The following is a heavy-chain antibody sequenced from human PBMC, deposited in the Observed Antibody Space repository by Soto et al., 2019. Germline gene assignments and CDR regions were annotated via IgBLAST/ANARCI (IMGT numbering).Heavy chain of an antibody. CDR3: AKDSGYSGYDGYGMDV. CDR2: ISGSGGST. CDR1: GFTFSSYA. J-gene: IGHJ6*02. V-gene: IGHV3-23*01. D-gene: IGHD5-12*01. Sequence: EVQLLESGGGLVQPGGSLRLSCAASGFTFSSYAMSWVRQAPGKGLEWVSAISGSGGSTYYADSVKGRFTISRDNAKNSLYLQMNSLRAEDTALYYCAKDSGYSGYDGYGMDVWGQGTTVTVSS.